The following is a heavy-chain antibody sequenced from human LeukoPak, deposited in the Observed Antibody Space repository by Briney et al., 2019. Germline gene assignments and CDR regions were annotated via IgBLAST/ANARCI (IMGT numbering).Heavy chain of an antibody. Sequence: GASVKVSCKASGGTFTSSSVTWVRQAPGQGLEWMGGIIPMLDASNYAQIFQGRVTITADKSTSTVYMELSSLRSEDTAVYYCARDPGNNYYYFDLWGRGTLVTVSS. CDR1: GGTFTSSS. J-gene: IGHJ2*01. V-gene: IGHV1-69*10. CDR3: ARDPGNNYYYFDL. D-gene: IGHD3-22*01. CDR2: IIPMLDAS.